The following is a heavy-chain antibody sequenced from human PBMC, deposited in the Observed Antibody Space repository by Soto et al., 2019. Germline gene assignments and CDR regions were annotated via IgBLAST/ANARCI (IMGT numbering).Heavy chain of an antibody. Sequence: ASVKVSCKASGYTFTSYGISWVRQAPGQGLEWMGGFDPEDGKTNYAQKLQGRVTMTEDTSTDTAYMELSSLRSEDTAVYYCATIDIVVVPAAGYYFDYWGQGTLVTVSS. D-gene: IGHD2-2*01. CDR3: ATIDIVVVPAAGYYFDY. CDR1: GYTFTSYG. J-gene: IGHJ4*02. CDR2: FDPEDGKT. V-gene: IGHV1-18*01.